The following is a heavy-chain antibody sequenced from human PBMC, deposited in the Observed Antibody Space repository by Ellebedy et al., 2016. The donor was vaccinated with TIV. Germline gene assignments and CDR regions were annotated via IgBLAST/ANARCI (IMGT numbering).Heavy chain of an antibody. J-gene: IGHJ4*02. CDR1: GFIFGDYA. CDR2: ISRNSDSI. CDR3: ARNSGWSIDY. V-gene: IGHV3-9*01. Sequence: SLKISCAASGFIFGDYAMHWVRQAPGKGLEWVSGISRNSDSIGYADSVKGRFTVSRDNAKSSLYLHLSSLGAEDTAVYYCARNSGWSIDYWGLGTLVTVSS. D-gene: IGHD6-19*01.